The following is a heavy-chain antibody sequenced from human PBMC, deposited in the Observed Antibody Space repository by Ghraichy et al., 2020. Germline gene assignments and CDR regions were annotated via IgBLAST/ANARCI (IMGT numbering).Heavy chain of an antibody. V-gene: IGHV3-33*01. CDR3: ASGLGYYYFAMDV. J-gene: IGHJ6*02. CDR2: IWFDGSNE. Sequence: GGSLRLSCVASGFSFSTNGMHWVRQAPSKGLEWVAVIWFDGSNEDYADSVKGRFTISRDNSKDTLYLHMSDLRVEDTAVYYCASGLGYYYFAMDVWGQGTTVTVS. CDR1: GFSFSTNG. D-gene: IGHD5-12*01.